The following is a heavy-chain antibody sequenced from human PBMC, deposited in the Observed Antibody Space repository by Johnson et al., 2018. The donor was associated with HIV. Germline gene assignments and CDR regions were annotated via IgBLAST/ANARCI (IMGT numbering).Heavy chain of an antibody. CDR3: ARDLDTGGAIGAFDI. V-gene: IGHV3-7*01. D-gene: IGHD3-10*01. CDR2: IKQDGSER. J-gene: IGHJ3*02. Sequence: VQLVESGGGLVQPGGSLRLSCAASGFTFSSYWMNWVRQAPGKGLEWVANIKQDGSERYYVDSVKGRFTISRDNAKNSLYLQMSSLRVEDTAVYFCARDLDTGGAIGAFDIWGQGTMVTVSS. CDR1: GFTFSSYW.